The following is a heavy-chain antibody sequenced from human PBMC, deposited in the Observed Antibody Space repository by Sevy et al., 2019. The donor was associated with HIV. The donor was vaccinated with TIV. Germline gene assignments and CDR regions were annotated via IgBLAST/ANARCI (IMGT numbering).Heavy chain of an antibody. Sequence: GGSLRLSCAASGFTFSSYGMHWVRQAPGKGLEWVAVISYDGSNKYYADSVKGRFTISRDNSKNTLYLQMNSLRAGDTAVYYCAKDLPYSSGWPYGMDVWGQGTTVTVSS. V-gene: IGHV3-30*18. D-gene: IGHD6-19*01. CDR3: AKDLPYSSGWPYGMDV. CDR2: ISYDGSNK. CDR1: GFTFSSYG. J-gene: IGHJ6*02.